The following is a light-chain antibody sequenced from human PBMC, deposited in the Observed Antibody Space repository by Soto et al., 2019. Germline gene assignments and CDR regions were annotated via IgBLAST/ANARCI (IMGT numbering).Light chain of an antibody. Sequence: EIVMTQSPATLSVSPGERATFSCRASQSVSSNLAWYQEKPGQAPRLLIYGASTRATGIPARFSGSGSGTVFTLTISSLQSEDFALYYCQQYNHWPLTFGGGTKVEIK. CDR1: QSVSSN. CDR3: QQYNHWPLT. J-gene: IGKJ4*01. CDR2: GAS. V-gene: IGKV3-15*01.